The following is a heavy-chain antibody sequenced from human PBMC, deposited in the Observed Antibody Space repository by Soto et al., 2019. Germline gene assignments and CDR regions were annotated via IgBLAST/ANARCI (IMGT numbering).Heavy chain of an antibody. V-gene: IGHV1-58*01. CDR1: GFTFTSTA. J-gene: IGHJ6*02. D-gene: IGHD2-15*01. CDR2: IVVGSGNT. CDR3: AAALKYCSGGSCYSYYYGMDV. Sequence: EASVKVSCKASGFTFTSTAVQWVRQARGQRLEWIGWIVVGSGNTNYAQKFQERVTITRDMSTSTAYMELSSLRSEDTAVYYCAAALKYCSGGSCYSYYYGMDVWGQGTTVT.